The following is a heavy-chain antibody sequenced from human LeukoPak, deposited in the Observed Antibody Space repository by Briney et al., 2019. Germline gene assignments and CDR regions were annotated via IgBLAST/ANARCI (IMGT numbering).Heavy chain of an antibody. D-gene: IGHD3-3*02. Sequence: PGGSLRLSCAASGFTFSGYWMTWVRQAPGKGLEWVANIKQDGSEKYYVDSVTGRFTISRDNAKNSLYLQMNSLRAEDTAVYYCARDHLSRFDYWGQGTLVTVSS. V-gene: IGHV3-7*01. CDR1: GFTFSGYW. J-gene: IGHJ4*02. CDR2: IKQDGSEK. CDR3: ARDHLSRFDY.